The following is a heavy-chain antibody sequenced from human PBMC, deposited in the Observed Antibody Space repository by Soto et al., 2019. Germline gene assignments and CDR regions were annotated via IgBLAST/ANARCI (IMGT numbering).Heavy chain of an antibody. Sequence: SETLSLTCTVSGGSISSDYCSWIRQPPGKGLEWIGYSYYSGSTNYHPSLKSRVTISVDTSKNQFSLKLSSVTAADTGVYYCARAYIGTHAWYTFDYWGQGTLVTVSS. J-gene: IGHJ4*02. V-gene: IGHV4-59*01. CDR3: ARAYIGTHAWYTFDY. CDR2: SYYSGST. D-gene: IGHD2-8*01. CDR1: GGSISSDY.